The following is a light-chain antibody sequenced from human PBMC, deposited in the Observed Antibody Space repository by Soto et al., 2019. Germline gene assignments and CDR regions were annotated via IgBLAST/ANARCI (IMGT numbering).Light chain of an antibody. CDR1: QTISSY. V-gene: IGKV1-39*01. CDR2: AVS. J-gene: IGKJ3*01. Sequence: DIEMTQSPYSLSASVGDRVTITCRASQTISSYLNWYHQKPGKAPKLLIYAVSNLQSGVPSRFSGSGSGTDFTLTISSLQPEDFATYYCQQNYNTPLTFGPGTKVDIK. CDR3: QQNYNTPLT.